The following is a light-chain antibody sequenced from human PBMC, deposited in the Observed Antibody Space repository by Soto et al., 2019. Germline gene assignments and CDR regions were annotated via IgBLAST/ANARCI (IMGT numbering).Light chain of an antibody. J-gene: IGKJ1*01. Sequence: EIVMTQSPATLSVAAGERATLSFRASQTVGSDLVWYQQKPGHPPRLLIYGASTRATGIPARFSGSGSGTEFTLTISSLQSEDFAVYYCQQYYNWPTFGQGTKVDIK. CDR1: QTVGSD. CDR3: QQYYNWPT. V-gene: IGKV3-15*01. CDR2: GAS.